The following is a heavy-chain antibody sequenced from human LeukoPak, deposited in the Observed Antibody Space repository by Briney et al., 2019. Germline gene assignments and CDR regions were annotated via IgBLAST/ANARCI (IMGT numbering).Heavy chain of an antibody. CDR3: ARVGYYDSSGYYSPYFDY. Sequence: SETLSLTCTVSGGSISSGGYYWSWIRQHPGKGLEWIGYIYYSGSIYYNPSLKSRVTISVDTSKNQFSLKLSSVTAADTAVYYCARVGYYDSSGYYSPYFDYWGQGTLVTVSS. V-gene: IGHV4-31*03. CDR2: IYYSGSI. J-gene: IGHJ4*02. CDR1: GGSISSGGYY. D-gene: IGHD3-22*01.